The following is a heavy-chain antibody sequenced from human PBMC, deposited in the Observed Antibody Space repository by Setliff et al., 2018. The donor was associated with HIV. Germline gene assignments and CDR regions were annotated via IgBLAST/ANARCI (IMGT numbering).Heavy chain of an antibody. J-gene: IGHJ5*02. CDR1: SASISNYH. D-gene: IGHD2-2*01. V-gene: IGHV4-4*09. CDR2: IYTSGTT. Sequence: SETLSLTCAVSSASISNYHWSWIRQTPGKGLEWIGSIYTSGTTNYNPSLEGRITTSVDLSKNHFSLNLHSVTAADTAVYYCAVGDEYPGVFQSWGQGRVVTVSS. CDR3: AVGDEYPGVFQS.